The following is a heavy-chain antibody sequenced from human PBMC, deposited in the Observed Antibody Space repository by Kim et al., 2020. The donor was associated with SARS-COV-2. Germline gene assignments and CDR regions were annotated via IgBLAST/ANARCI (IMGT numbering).Heavy chain of an antibody. Sequence: GGSLRLSCAASRFTFSSSAMTWVRQAPGKGLEWVSSIFGSGHGTYYADSVKGRFIISRDNSKNTLYLQMNNLRADDTAVYYCAKNVPITSVTFLWYFDLWGRG. D-gene: IGHD2-2*01. V-gene: IGHV3-23*01. CDR1: RFTFSSSA. CDR2: IFGSGHGT. CDR3: AKNVPITSVTFLWYFDL. J-gene: IGHJ2*01.